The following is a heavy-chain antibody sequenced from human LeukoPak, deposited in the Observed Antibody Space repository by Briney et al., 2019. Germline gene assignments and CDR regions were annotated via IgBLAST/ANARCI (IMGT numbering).Heavy chain of an antibody. J-gene: IGHJ4*02. CDR2: MNSNSGNT. V-gene: IGHV1-8*03. CDR1: GYTFTSYD. Sequence: ASVKVSCKASGYTFTSYDINWVRQAPGQGREWMGWMNSNSGNTGYAQKFQGRLTITRITSISTAYMELSSLRSEDTAVYYCARGASRSFDYWGQGTLVTVSS. D-gene: IGHD2-15*01. CDR3: ARGASRSFDY.